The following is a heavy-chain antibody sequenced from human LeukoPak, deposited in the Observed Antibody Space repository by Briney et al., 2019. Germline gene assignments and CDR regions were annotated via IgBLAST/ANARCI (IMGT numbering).Heavy chain of an antibody. CDR1: IESFSGYY. V-gene: IGHV4-34*01. D-gene: IGHD3-10*01. CDR3: ARGGSRITMVRGVDNWFDP. J-gene: IGHJ5*02. CDR2: ISDSGTT. Sequence: SETLSLTCAVYIESFSGYYWNWIRQTPGKGLEWIGEISDSGTTNINPSLRRRVSLSVDTSINQFSLDMRSMTAADTAVYYCARGGSRITMVRGVDNWFDPWGQGTLVTVSS.